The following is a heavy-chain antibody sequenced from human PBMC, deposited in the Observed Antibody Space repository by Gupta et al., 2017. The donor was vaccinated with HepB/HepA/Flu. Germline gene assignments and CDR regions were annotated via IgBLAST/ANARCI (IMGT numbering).Heavy chain of an antibody. Sequence: QVQLVESGGGLVKPGGSLRLSCAASGFTFTDYYMIWIRQALGKGLEWISYISSSSLSIYYADSVKGRFTISRDNAKNSLYLQMSSLTADDTAVYYCARSRYSTSWLHFDYWGQGTLVTVSS. CDR3: ARSRYSTSWLHFDY. CDR2: ISSSSLSI. J-gene: IGHJ4*02. CDR1: GFTFTDYY. V-gene: IGHV3-11*01. D-gene: IGHD6-13*01.